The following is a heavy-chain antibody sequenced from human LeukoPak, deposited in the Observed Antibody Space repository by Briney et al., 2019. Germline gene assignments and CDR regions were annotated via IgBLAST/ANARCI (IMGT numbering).Heavy chain of an antibody. Sequence: SQTLSLTCAISGDSVSSNSAAWNWIRQSPSRGLEWLGRTYYRSKWYNDYAVSVKSRITINPDTSKNQFSLQLNSVTPEDTAVYYCARGKGYYDSSGYYGFDYWGQGTLVTVSS. J-gene: IGHJ4*02. CDR3: ARGKGYYDSSGYYGFDY. V-gene: IGHV6-1*01. CDR1: GDSVSSNSAA. D-gene: IGHD3-22*01. CDR2: TYYRSKWYN.